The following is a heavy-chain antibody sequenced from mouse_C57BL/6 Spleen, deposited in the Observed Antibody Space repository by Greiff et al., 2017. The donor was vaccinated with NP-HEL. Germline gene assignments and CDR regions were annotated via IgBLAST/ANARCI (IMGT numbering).Heavy chain of an antibody. D-gene: IGHD2-1*01. CDR3: ARRSLLHYYAMDY. V-gene: IGHV1-55*01. CDR2: IYPGSGST. CDR1: GYTFTSYW. Sequence: QVHVKQPGAELVKPGASVKMSCKASGYTFTSYWITWVKQRPGQGLEWIGDIYPGSGSTNYNEKFKSKATLTVDTSSSTAYMQLSSLTSEDSAVYYCARRSLLHYYAMDYWGQGTSVTVSS. J-gene: IGHJ4*01.